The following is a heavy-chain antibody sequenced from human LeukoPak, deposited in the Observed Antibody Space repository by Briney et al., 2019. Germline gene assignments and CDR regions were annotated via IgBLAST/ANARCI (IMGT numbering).Heavy chain of an antibody. J-gene: IGHJ4*02. D-gene: IGHD4-17*01. CDR1: GFTFSSYA. CDR2: ISYDGSNK. Sequence: GGSLRLSCAASGFTFSSYAMHWVRQALGKGLEWVAVISYDGSNKYYADSVKGRFTISRDNSKNTLYLQMNSLRAEDTAVYYCASSPYTVTTPSFDYWGQGTLVTVSS. CDR3: ASSPYTVTTPSFDY. V-gene: IGHV3-30-3*01.